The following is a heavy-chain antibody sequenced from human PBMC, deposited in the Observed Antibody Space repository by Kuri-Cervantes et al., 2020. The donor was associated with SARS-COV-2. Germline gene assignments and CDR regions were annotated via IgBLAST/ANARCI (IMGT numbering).Heavy chain of an antibody. Sequence: GESLKISCAASGFTFSSYSMNWVRQAPGKGLEWVSSISSSSSYIYYADPVKGRFTISRDNAKNSLYLQMNSLSAEDTAVYHCTTVLETGTNVYWGQGTLVTVSS. CDR2: ISSSSSYI. D-gene: IGHD1-7*01. CDR1: GFTFSSYS. CDR3: TTVLETGTNVY. J-gene: IGHJ4*02. V-gene: IGHV3-21*01.